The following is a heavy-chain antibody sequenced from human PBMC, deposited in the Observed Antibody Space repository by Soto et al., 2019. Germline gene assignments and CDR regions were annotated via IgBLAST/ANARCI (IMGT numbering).Heavy chain of an antibody. V-gene: IGHV4-39*01. Sequence: SETLSLTCTVSGGSISSSGYYLGWICQPPGKGLEWIVTIYYSGSTYYNPSLKSRVTISVDTFKNQFSLKLSSVTAADTAVYYCATSNWFDPWGQGTLVTVS. CDR1: GGSISSSGYY. J-gene: IGHJ5*02. CDR3: ATSNWFDP. CDR2: IYYSGST.